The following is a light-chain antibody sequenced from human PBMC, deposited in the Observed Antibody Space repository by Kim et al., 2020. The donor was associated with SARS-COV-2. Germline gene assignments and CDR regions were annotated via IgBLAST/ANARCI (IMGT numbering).Light chain of an antibody. CDR1: HSVSSSY. Sequence: LPPAERPTLSCRAVHSVSSSYLAWYQQKPGQAPRLLIYGASSRATGIPDRFSGSGSGTDFTLTISRLEPEDFAVYYCQQYGSSRTFGQGTRLEIK. CDR3: QQYGSSRT. V-gene: IGKV3-20*01. CDR2: GAS. J-gene: IGKJ5*01.